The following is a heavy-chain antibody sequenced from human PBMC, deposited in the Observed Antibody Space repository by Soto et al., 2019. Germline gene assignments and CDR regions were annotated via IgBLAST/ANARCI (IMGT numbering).Heavy chain of an antibody. CDR3: ARGGIGVQLWTLYYYYGMDV. V-gene: IGHV1-3*01. J-gene: IGHJ6*02. CDR1: GYTFTSYA. D-gene: IGHD5-18*01. CDR2: INAGNGNT. Sequence: ASVKVSCKASGYTFTSYAMHWVRQAPGQRLEWMGWINAGNGNTKYSQKFQGRVTITADTSTSTAYMELSSLRSEDTAVYYCARGGIGVQLWTLYYYYGMDVWGQATTVIVTS.